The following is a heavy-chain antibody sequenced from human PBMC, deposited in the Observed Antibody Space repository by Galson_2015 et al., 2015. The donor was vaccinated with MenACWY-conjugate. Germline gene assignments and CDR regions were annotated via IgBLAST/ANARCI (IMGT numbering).Heavy chain of an antibody. D-gene: IGHD1-26*01. Sequence: QSGAEVKKPGESLKISCKGSGYSFSTYWIAWVRRLPGKGLEWMGLISPGDSNTRYSPAFHGQVTISADKSISTAYLQLHSLQASDTAMYYCARHPPGGRGMDVWGQGTTVTVSS. CDR1: GYSFSTYW. J-gene: IGHJ6*02. CDR3: ARHPPGGRGMDV. V-gene: IGHV5-51*01. CDR2: ISPGDSNT.